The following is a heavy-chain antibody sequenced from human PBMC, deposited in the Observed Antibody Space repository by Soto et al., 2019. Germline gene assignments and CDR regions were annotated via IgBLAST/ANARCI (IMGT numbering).Heavy chain of an antibody. D-gene: IGHD1-1*01. CDR3: ARRWQQLSWFDV. CDR2: VYDSGTVTT. V-gene: IGHV4-59*02. Sequence: QVRLQESGPGLVKPSETLSLTCTVSGGSVRDYHWSWIRQSPGKGLEWIGYVYDSGTVTTSYNPSVKSRVTISVDPSKNEVSLKMTPVTAADTAVYYCARRWQQLSWFDVWGQGTLVTVSS. CDR1: GGSVRDYH. J-gene: IGHJ5*02.